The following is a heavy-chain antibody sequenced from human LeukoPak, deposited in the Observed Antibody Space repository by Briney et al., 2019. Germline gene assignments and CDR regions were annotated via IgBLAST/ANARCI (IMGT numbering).Heavy chain of an antibody. CDR2: INYSGIT. V-gene: IGHV4-34*01. Sequence: PSETLSPTCGVSGGSFSGYFWTWIRQPPGKGLEWIGEINYSGITKYNPSLKSRVTISVDTSKNQCSLKLPSVTAADTAVYYCARVLYDYVWGNYRSEYFDYWGQGTLVTVSS. D-gene: IGHD3-16*02. CDR1: GGSFSGYF. J-gene: IGHJ4*02. CDR3: ARVLYDYVWGNYRSEYFDY.